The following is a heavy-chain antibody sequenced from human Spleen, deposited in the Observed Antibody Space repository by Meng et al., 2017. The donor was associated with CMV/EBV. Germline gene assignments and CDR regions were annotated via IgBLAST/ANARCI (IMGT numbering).Heavy chain of an antibody. CDR2: IYPGDSDT. J-gene: IGHJ3*02. CDR1: GYIFTTYW. CDR3: ARPIKTQFGAFEI. V-gene: IGHV5-51*01. Sequence: KVSCKASGYIFTTYWIGWVRQMPGKGLEWMGIIYPGDSDTRYSPSFEGHVTISVDKSISTAFLQWSSLKASDTAMYYCARPIKTQFGAFEIWGQGTLVTVSS. D-gene: IGHD3-10*01.